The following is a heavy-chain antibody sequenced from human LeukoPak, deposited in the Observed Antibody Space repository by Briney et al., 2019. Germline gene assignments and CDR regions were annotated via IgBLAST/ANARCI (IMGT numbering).Heavy chain of an antibody. CDR1: GFTFSNYG. J-gene: IGHJ6*03. D-gene: IGHD3-9*01. CDR2: ISSSGSTI. V-gene: IGHV3-48*04. Sequence: PGGSLRLSCAASGFTFSNYGMSRVRRAPGKGLEWVSYISSSGSTIYYADSVKGRFTISRDNAKNSLYLQMNSLRAEDTAVYYCARDGRLRYFDWSAAAGTYMDVWGKGTTVTISS. CDR3: ARDGRLRYFDWSAAAGTYMDV.